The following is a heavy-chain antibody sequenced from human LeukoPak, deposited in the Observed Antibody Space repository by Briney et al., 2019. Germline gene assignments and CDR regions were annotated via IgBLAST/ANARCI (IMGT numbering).Heavy chain of an antibody. D-gene: IGHD6-13*01. CDR1: GFTFSSYS. CDR3: ARDRGQQPVDY. Sequence: GGPLRLSCAASGFTFSSYSMNWVRQAPGKGLEWVSSISSSSSYIYYADSVKGRFTISRDNAKNSLYLQMNSLRAEDTAVYYCARDRGQQPVDYWGQGTLVTVSS. V-gene: IGHV3-21*01. CDR2: ISSSSSYI. J-gene: IGHJ4*02.